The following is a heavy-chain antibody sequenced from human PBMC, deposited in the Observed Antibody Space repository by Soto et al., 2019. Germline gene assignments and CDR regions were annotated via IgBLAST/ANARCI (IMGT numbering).Heavy chain of an antibody. V-gene: IGHV1-18*01. J-gene: IGHJ4*02. CDR3: ARDTSRGEYDY. CDR1: GYTFTSYG. D-gene: IGHD3-10*01. CDR2: ISAYLGIA. Sequence: ASVKVSCKASGYTFTSYGISWVRQAPGQGLEWMGWISAYLGIANYAQMFQGRVTITADKSTSTAYMELSSLRSDDTAVYFCARDTSRGEYDYWGQGTLVTSPQ.